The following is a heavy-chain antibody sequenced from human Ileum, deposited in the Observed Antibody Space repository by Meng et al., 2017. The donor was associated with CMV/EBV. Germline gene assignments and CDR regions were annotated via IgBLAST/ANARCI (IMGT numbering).Heavy chain of an antibody. D-gene: IGHD2-2*01. Sequence: VYLWESGVGLCKAGGSVRFSCAASGFTFSDHYMSWFRLAPGRGLECLSYISPNSVNTNYADSVKGRFTISRDNSKNSLYLQMDSLGAEDTAVYYCSTTARLFTNWGQGTLVTVSS. V-gene: IGHV3-11*03. CDR2: ISPNSVNT. J-gene: IGHJ4*02. CDR1: GFTFSDHY. CDR3: STTARLFTN.